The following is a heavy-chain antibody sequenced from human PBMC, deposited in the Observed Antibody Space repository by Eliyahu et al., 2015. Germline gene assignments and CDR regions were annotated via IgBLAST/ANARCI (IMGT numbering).Heavy chain of an antibody. V-gene: IGHV3-33*01. J-gene: IGHJ4*02. CDR3: ARDMSRSDSSGYYLAY. Sequence: QVQLVESGGGXVQPGRSLRLSCAAXGFTFSXXGMHWVRQAPGKGLEWVAVIWYDGXNKYYADSVKGRFTISRDNSKNTLYLQMNSLRAEDTAVYYCARDMSRSDSSGYYLAYWGQGTLVTVSS. CDR2: IWYDGXNK. D-gene: IGHD3-22*01. CDR1: GFTFSXXG.